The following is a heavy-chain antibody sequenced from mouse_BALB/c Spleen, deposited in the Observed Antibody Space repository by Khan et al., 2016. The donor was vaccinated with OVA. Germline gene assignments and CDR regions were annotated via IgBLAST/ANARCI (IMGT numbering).Heavy chain of an antibody. CDR2: VSTGGGYT. J-gene: IGHJ3*01. V-gene: IGHV5-6*01. D-gene: IGHD1-1*01. Sequence: EVELVESGGDLVKPGGSLKLSCAASGFTFSTYGMSWVRQTPDKRLEWVATVSTGGGYTSYPDSVKGRFTISRDNAKNTLYLQMSSLKSEDTAMFYCARLAYYYDSEGFAYWGQGTLGTVSA. CDR1: GFTFSTYG. CDR3: ARLAYYYDSEGFAY.